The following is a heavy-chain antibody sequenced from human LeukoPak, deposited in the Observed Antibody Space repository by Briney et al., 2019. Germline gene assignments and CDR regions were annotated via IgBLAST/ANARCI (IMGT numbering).Heavy chain of an antibody. D-gene: IGHD5-12*01. Sequence: SETLSLTCTVSGGSISSSSYSWGWIRQPPGKGLEWIGYIYYSGSTNYNPSLKSRVTISVDTSKNQFSLKLSSVTAADTAVYYCARDRMFNFGYEGYYYYGIDVWGQGTTVTVSS. V-gene: IGHV4-61*01. CDR3: ARDRMFNFGYEGYYYYGIDV. CDR2: IYYSGST. J-gene: IGHJ6*02. CDR1: GGSISSSSYS.